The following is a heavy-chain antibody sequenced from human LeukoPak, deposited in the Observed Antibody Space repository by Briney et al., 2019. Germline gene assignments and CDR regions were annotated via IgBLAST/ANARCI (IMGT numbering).Heavy chain of an antibody. Sequence: GGSLRLSCAASGFTFSSYGMHWVRQAPGKGLEWVAVISYDGSNKCYADSVKGRFTISRDNSKNTLYLQMNSLRAEDTAVYYCAKSQRLVDYWGQGTLVTVSS. CDR2: ISYDGSNK. V-gene: IGHV3-30*18. D-gene: IGHD6-25*01. CDR1: GFTFSSYG. CDR3: AKSQRLVDY. J-gene: IGHJ4*02.